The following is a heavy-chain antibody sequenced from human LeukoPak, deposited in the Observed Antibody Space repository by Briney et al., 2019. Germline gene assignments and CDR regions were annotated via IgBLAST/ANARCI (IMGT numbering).Heavy chain of an antibody. V-gene: IGHV4-4*09. J-gene: IGHJ4*02. CDR3: ARHRRLYGDWCFDY. D-gene: IGHD4-17*01. CDR1: GGSISSYY. CDR2: IYTSGST. Sequence: KTSETLSLTCTVSGGSISSYYWSWIRQPPGKGLEWIGYIYTSGSTNYNPSLKSRVTISVDTSKNQFSLKLSSVTAADTAVYYCARHRRLYGDWCFDYWGQGTVVTVSS.